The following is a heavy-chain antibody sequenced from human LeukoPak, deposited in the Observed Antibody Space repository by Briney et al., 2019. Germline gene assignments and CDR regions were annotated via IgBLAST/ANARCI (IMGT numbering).Heavy chain of an antibody. Sequence: GGSLRLSCAASGFTFSSYAMHWVRQAPGKGLEWVAVISYDGSNKYYADSVKGRFTISRDNSKNTLYLQMNSLRPEDTALYYCAKGNSGYFADLWGQGTVVTVSS. CDR1: GFTFSSYA. D-gene: IGHD3-22*01. V-gene: IGHV3-30*04. CDR2: ISYDGSNK. J-gene: IGHJ5*02. CDR3: AKGNSGYFADL.